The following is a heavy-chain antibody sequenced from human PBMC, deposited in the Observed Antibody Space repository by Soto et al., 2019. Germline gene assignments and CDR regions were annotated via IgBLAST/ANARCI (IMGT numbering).Heavy chain of an antibody. CDR3: ARGRWTQASADYYLDY. V-gene: IGHV1-3*01. Sequence: ASVKVSCKASGYAFSGYAIHWVRQAPGQRPEWMGWIDPNNGRTKYSENFKGRFTITRDTSASTAYMELSSLRSEDTAVYNCARGRWTQASADYYLDYWGQGTLVTVS. D-gene: IGHD1-1*01. CDR2: IDPNNGRT. CDR1: GYAFSGYA. J-gene: IGHJ4*02.